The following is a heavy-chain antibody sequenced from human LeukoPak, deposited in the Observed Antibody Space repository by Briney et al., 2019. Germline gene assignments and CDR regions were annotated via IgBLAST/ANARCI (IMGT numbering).Heavy chain of an antibody. Sequence: ASVKVSCKASGYTFNSYYMHWVRQAPRQGLEWMGISNPSGGSTSYAQKFQGRVTMTRDMSTSTVYMELSSLRSEDTAVYYCARGAFGVVVAASKYYYYYYMDVWGKGTTVTISS. V-gene: IGHV1-46*02. CDR1: GYTFNSYY. J-gene: IGHJ6*03. D-gene: IGHD2-15*01. CDR3: ARGAFGVVVAASKYYYYYYMDV. CDR2: SNPSGGST.